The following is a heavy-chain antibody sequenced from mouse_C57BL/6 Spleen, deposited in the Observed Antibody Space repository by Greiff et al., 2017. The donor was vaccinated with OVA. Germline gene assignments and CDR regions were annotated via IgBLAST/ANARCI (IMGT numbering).Heavy chain of an antibody. Sequence: VKLQQPGAELVMPGASVKLSCKASGYTFTSYWMHWVKQRPGQGLEWIGEIDPSDSYTNYNQKFKGKSTLTVDKSSSTAYMQLSSLTSEDSAVYYCARGGLGYAMDYWGQGTSVTVSS. CDR1: GYTFTSYW. CDR3: ARGGLGYAMDY. CDR2: IDPSDSYT. D-gene: IGHD3-3*01. J-gene: IGHJ4*01. V-gene: IGHV1-69*01.